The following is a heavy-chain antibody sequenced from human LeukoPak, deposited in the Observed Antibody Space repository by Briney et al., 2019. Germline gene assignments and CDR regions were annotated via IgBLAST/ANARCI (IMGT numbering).Heavy chain of an antibody. CDR1: GFTFRSYW. J-gene: IGHJ4*02. CDR2: IKQDGSEK. D-gene: IGHD3-10*01. CDR3: ARDVEGYRSRTFDY. V-gene: IGHV3-7*03. Sequence: PGGSLRLSCAASGFTFRSYWMSWVRQAPGKGLEWVANIKQDGSEKYYVDSVKGRFTISRDNAKNSLYLQMNSLRAEDTAVYYCARDVEGYRSRTFDYWGQGTLVTVSS.